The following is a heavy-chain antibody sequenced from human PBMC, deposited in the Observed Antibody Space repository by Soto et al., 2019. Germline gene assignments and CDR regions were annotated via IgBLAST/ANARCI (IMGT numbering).Heavy chain of an antibody. CDR1: GGSFSGYY. CDR2: INHSGST. J-gene: IGHJ6*02. Sequence: SETLSLTCAVYGGSFSGYYWSWIRQPPGKGLEWIGEINHSGSTNYNPSLKSRVTISVDTPKNQFSLKLSSVTAADTAVYYCARVLAMVRYYYGMDVWGQGTTVTVSS. V-gene: IGHV4-34*01. D-gene: IGHD3-10*01. CDR3: ARVLAMVRYYYGMDV.